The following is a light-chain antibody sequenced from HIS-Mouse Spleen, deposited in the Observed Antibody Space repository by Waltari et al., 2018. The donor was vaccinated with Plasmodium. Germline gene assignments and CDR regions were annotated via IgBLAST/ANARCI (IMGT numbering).Light chain of an antibody. V-gene: IGLV1-44*01. CDR2: SNN. CDR3: AAWDDSLNGWV. CDR1: SSTIGSNT. J-gene: IGLJ3*02. Sequence: QSVLTQPPSASGTPGQRVPISCSGSSSTIGSNTVNWYQQFPGTAPKLLIYSNNQRPSGVPDRFSGSKSGTSASLAISGLQSEDEADYYCAAWDDSLNGWVFGGGTKLTVL.